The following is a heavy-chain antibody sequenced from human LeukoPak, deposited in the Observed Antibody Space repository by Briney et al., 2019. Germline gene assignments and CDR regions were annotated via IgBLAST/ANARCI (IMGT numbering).Heavy chain of an antibody. V-gene: IGHV4-39*01. Sequence: SETLSLTCTFSGGSISSSSYYCGWIRQPPGKGLEWSGSIYYSGSTYYNPSLKRPVPISVHTSKYQFSLKLSPVTAADTAVYYCARQRDFWSGYYFDYWGQGTLVTVSS. J-gene: IGHJ4*02. CDR3: ARQRDFWSGYYFDY. CDR1: GGSISSSSYY. D-gene: IGHD3-3*01. CDR2: IYYSGST.